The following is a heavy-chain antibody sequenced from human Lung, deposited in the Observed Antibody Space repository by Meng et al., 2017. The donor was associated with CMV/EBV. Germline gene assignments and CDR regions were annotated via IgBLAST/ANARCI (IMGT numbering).Heavy chain of an antibody. Sequence: STYVFTTYKIHWVRQAPGQMLGRMGWISGGKGDTKYSQKFQDRVTFTGNTSASTVYMEVRSLTPTDTAVYYCARGVLGAGSSTFDFWGQGSLVTVSS. CDR2: ISGGKGDT. D-gene: IGHD3-10*01. CDR3: ARGVLGAGSSTFDF. CDR1: TYVFTTYK. J-gene: IGHJ4*02. V-gene: IGHV1-3*01.